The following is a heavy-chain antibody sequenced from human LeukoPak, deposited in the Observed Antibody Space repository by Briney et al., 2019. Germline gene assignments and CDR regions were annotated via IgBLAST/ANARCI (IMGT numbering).Heavy chain of an antibody. CDR1: GYTFTSYG. CDR2: ISAYNGNT. V-gene: IGHV1-18*01. Sequence: SVKVSCKASGYTFTSYGISWVRQAPGQGLEWMGWISAYNGNTNYAQKLQGRVTMTTDTSTSTAYMELRSLRSDDTAVYYCARDNLGITIFGMVILGDYYYGMDVWGQGTTVTVSS. J-gene: IGHJ6*02. D-gene: IGHD3-3*01. CDR3: ARDNLGITIFGMVILGDYYYGMDV.